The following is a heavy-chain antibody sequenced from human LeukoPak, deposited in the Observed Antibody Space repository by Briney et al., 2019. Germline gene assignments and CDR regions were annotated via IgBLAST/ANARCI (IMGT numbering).Heavy chain of an antibody. CDR2: ISYDGSNK. CDR1: GFTFSSYG. J-gene: IGHJ6*02. V-gene: IGHV3-30*03. CDR3: ATDLTPSYYYYGMDV. Sequence: PGGSLRLSCAASGFTFSSYGMHWVRQAPGKGLEWVAVISYDGSNKYYADSVKGRFTISRDNSKNTLYLQMNSLRAEDTAVYYCATDLTPSYYYYGMDVWGQGTTVTVSS.